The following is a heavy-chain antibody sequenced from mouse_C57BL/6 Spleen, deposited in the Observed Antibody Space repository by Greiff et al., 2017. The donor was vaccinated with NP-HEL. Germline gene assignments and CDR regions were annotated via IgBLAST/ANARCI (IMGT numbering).Heavy chain of an antibody. CDR3: ASTAQAPFAY. CDR1: GYTFTSYW. CDR2: IDPSDSYT. Sequence: QVQLQQPGAELVMPGASVKLSCKASGYTFTSYWMHWVKQRPGQGLEWIGEIDPSDSYTNYNQKFKGKSTLTVDKSSSTAYMQLSSLTSEDSAVYYCASTAQAPFAYWGQGTLVTVSA. V-gene: IGHV1-69*01. D-gene: IGHD3-2*02. J-gene: IGHJ3*01.